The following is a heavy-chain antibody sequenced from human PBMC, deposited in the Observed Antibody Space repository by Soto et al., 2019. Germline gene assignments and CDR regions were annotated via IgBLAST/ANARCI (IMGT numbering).Heavy chain of an antibody. CDR1: GGSISSSNW. Sequence: SETLSLTCAVSGGSISSSNWWSWVRQPPGKGLQWIGEIYHSGSTNYIPSLKSRVTISVDKSRNQFSLKLSSATAADTAVYYCARRWGEGRVDYWGQGTLVTVSS. V-gene: IGHV4-4*02. J-gene: IGHJ4*02. CDR3: ARRWGEGRVDY. CDR2: IYHSGST. D-gene: IGHD3-10*01.